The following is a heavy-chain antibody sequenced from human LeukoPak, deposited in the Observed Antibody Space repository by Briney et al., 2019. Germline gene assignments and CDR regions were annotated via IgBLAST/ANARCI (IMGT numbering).Heavy chain of an antibody. V-gene: IGHV1-69*06. CDR1: GGTFSSYA. J-gene: IGHJ4*02. Sequence: EASVKVSCKASGGTFSSYAISWVRQAPGQGFEWMGGIIPIFGTANYAQKFQGRVTITADKSTSTAYMELSSLRSEDTAVYYCASGSSSWSRWGQGTLVTVSS. CDR3: ASGSSSWSR. D-gene: IGHD6-13*01. CDR2: IIPIFGTA.